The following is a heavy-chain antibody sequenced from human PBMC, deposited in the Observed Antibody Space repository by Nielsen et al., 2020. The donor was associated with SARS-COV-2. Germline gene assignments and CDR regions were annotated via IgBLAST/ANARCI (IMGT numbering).Heavy chain of an antibody. Sequence: GESLKISCAASGFTFSSYDMHWVRQATGKGLEWVSAIGTAGDTYYPGSVKGRFTISRENAKNSLYLQMNSLRAEDTAVYYCARGVLPGRYFDLWGRGTLVTVSS. J-gene: IGHJ2*01. CDR2: IGTAGDT. V-gene: IGHV3-13*01. CDR3: ARGVLPGRYFDL. D-gene: IGHD1-14*01. CDR1: GFTFSSYD.